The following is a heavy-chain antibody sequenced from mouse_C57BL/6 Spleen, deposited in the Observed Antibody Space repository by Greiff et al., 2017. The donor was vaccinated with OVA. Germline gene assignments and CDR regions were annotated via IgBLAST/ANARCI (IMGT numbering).Heavy chain of an antibody. CDR2: ILPGSGST. J-gene: IGHJ1*03. CDR1: GYTFTGYW. D-gene: IGHD1-1*01. Sequence: VQRVESGAELMKPGASVKLSCKATGYTFTGYWIEWVKQRPGHGLEWIGEILPGSGSTNYNEKFKGKATFTADTSSNTAYMQLSSLTTDDSAIYYCASLYYYSSSYGYWDVCVWGTGTTVTVSS. CDR3: ASLYYYSSSYGYWDVCV. V-gene: IGHV1-9*01.